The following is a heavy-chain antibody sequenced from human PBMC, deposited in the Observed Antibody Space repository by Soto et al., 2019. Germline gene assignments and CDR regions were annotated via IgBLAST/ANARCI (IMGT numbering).Heavy chain of an antibody. J-gene: IGHJ6*02. CDR2: IKSKTDGGTT. CDR1: GFTGSSSY. CDR3: TTLGHYYDSSPLDV. D-gene: IGHD3-22*01. V-gene: IGHV3-15*01. Sequence: PGGFLRLSCAASGFTGSSSYMSWVRQAPGKGLEWVGRIKSKTDGGTTDYAAPVKGRFTISRDDSKNTLYLQMNSLKTEDTAVYYCTTLGHYYDSSPLDVWGQGTTVTAP.